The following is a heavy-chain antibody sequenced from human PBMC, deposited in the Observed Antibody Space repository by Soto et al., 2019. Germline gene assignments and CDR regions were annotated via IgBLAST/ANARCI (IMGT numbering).Heavy chain of an antibody. CDR1: GYIFTNYA. Sequence: QVQLVQSGAEVKKPGASVKVSCKASGYIFTNYAMHWVRQAPGQRLEWMGWINTANGNTKYSQKFHGRVTIARDTSAGTAYMELSSLRSEDTGVYYCARTHSGTYVYWGQGTLVTVSS. CDR3: ARTHSGTYVY. V-gene: IGHV1-3*04. D-gene: IGHD1-26*01. CDR2: INTANGNT. J-gene: IGHJ4*02.